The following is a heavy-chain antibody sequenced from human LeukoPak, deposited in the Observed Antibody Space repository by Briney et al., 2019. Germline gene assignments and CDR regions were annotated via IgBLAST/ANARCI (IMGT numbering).Heavy chain of an antibody. J-gene: IGHJ4*02. Sequence: VSVKVSCKASGYTFTSYGISWVRQAPGQGLEWMGWISAYNGNTNYAQKLQGRVTMTTDTSTSTAYMELRSLRSDDTAVYYCARGMFCGGDCYGDDYWGQGTLVTVSS. CDR1: GYTFTSYG. V-gene: IGHV1-18*01. CDR3: ARGMFCGGDCYGDDY. CDR2: ISAYNGNT. D-gene: IGHD2-21*01.